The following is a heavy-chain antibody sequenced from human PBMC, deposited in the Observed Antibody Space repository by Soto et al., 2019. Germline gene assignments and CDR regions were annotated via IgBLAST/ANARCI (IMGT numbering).Heavy chain of an antibody. D-gene: IGHD1-1*01. CDR1: GFTFRSFY. CDR2: ISFNGGRK. CDR3: AREGNFPTAPLDD. Sequence: GGALRLSLATPGFTFRSFYFHLVPQAPGKGLEWVAVISFNGGRKFYADSVTGRFTISRDNSKNTLYLQLNSLRPQDTAVYYCAREGNFPTAPLDDWGQGTLVTVSS. V-gene: IGHV3-30*14. J-gene: IGHJ4*02.